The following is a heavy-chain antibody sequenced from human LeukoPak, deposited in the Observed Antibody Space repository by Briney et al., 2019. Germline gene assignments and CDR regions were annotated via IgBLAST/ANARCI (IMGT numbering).Heavy chain of an antibody. CDR1: GYTFTSYD. D-gene: IGHD3/OR15-3a*01. CDR2: MNPNSGNT. J-gene: IGHJ4*02. V-gene: IGHV1-8*01. Sequence: GASVKVSCKTSGYTFTSYDVHWVRQATGQGLEWMGWMNPNSGNTGSAQNFRGRVTMTSSTSITTAYMELSGLTSEDTAVYYCAKGRAARGTRTPVLDYWGQGTLVTVSS. CDR3: AKGRAARGTRTPVLDY.